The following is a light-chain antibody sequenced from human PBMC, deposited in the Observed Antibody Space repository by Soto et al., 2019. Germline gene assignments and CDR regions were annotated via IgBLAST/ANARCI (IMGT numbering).Light chain of an antibody. Sequence: ETVLTQSPATLSVSPGERASISCRASQSVSSNLAWYQQKPGQAPRLLIYGASTRATGIPARFSGSGSGTEFTLTISSLQSEDFAVYYCQQYNNWPQTFGQGTKVDIK. CDR2: GAS. J-gene: IGKJ1*01. CDR3: QQYNNWPQT. CDR1: QSVSSN. V-gene: IGKV3-15*01.